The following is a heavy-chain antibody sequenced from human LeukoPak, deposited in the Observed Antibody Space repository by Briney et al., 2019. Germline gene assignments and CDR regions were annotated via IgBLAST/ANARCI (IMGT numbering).Heavy chain of an antibody. D-gene: IGHD4-17*01. CDR1: GFTVSSNY. J-gene: IGHJ4*02. CDR3: ATQDYGDYVSY. Sequence: GGSLRLSCAASGFTVSSNYMSWIRQAPGKGLEWVSRINSDGSSTSYADSVKGRFTISRDNAKNTLYLQMNSLRAEDTAVYYCATQDYGDYVSYWGQGTLVTVSS. V-gene: IGHV3-74*01. CDR2: INSDGSST.